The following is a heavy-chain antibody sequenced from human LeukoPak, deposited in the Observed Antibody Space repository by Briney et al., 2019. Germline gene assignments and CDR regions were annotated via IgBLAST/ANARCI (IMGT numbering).Heavy chain of an antibody. Sequence: GGSLRLSCAASGFTFSSYAMSWVRQAPGKGLEWVSAISGSGGSTYYADSVKGRFTISRDNSKNTLYLQMNSLRAEDTAVYYCAKGSGWEMSYYYYYMDVWGKGTTVTISS. V-gene: IGHV3-23*01. D-gene: IGHD1-26*01. CDR3: AKGSGWEMSYYYYYMDV. J-gene: IGHJ6*03. CDR2: ISGSGGST. CDR1: GFTFSSYA.